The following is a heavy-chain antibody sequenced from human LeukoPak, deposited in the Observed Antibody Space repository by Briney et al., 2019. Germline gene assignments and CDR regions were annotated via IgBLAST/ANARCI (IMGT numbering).Heavy chain of an antibody. CDR1: GFTFSSYS. V-gene: IGHV3-21*01. CDR3: ARDRLAAAGTFWFDP. CDR2: ISSSSSYI. J-gene: IGHJ5*02. Sequence: GGSLRLSCAASGFTFSSYSMNWVRQAPGKGLEWVSSISSSSSYIYYADSVKGRFTISRDNAKNSLYLQMNSLRAEDTAVYYCARDRLAAAGTFWFDPWGQGTLVTVSS. D-gene: IGHD6-13*01.